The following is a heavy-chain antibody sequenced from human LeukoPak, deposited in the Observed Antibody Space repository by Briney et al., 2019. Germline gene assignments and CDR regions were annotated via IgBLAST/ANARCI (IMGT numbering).Heavy chain of an antibody. CDR2: IFYSGST. CDR1: GGSISTSSYY. V-gene: IGHV4-39*07. Sequence: SETLSLTCAVSGGSISTSSYYWGWVRQPPGKGLEWIGNIFYSGSTYYSPSLKSRVTISVDTSKNQFSLKLSSVTAADTAVYYCARDSGTMIVANDAFDIWGQGTMVTVSS. J-gene: IGHJ3*02. D-gene: IGHD3-22*01. CDR3: ARDSGTMIVANDAFDI.